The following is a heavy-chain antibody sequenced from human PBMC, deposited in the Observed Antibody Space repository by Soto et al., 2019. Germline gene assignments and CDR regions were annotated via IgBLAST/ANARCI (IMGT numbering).Heavy chain of an antibody. CDR3: ARDSGSHKLYYFDY. Sequence: SVKISCKASGGTFSSYAISWVRQAPGQGLEWMGGIIPIFGTANYAQKFQGRVTITADESTSTAYMELRSLRSEDTAVYYCARDSGSHKLYYFDYWGQGTLDTVS. J-gene: IGHJ4*02. D-gene: IGHD1-26*01. V-gene: IGHV1-69*13. CDR2: IIPIFGTA. CDR1: GGTFSSYA.